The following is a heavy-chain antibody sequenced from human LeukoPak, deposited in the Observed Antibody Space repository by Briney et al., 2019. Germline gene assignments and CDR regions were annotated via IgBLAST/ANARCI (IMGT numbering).Heavy chain of an antibody. CDR1: GYTLTELS. CDR3: AREGMGGARETNFDY. D-gene: IGHD1-26*01. J-gene: IGHJ4*02. CDR2: FDPEDGET. Sequence: ASVKVSCKVSGYTLTELSMHWVRQAPGKGLEWMGGFDPEDGETIYAQKFQGRVAMTEDTSTDTAYMELSSLRSEDTAVYYCAREGMGGARETNFDYWGQGTLVTVSS. V-gene: IGHV1-24*01.